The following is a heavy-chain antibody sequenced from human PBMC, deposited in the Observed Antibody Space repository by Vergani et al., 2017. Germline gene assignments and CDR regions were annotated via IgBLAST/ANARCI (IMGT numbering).Heavy chain of an antibody. CDR1: GLSFSSHA. CDR2: ISGTGGSA. Sequence: EVRRLQSGGGLGQPGGSLRLSCEASGLSFSSHAMAWVRQAPGKGLEWVAVISGTGGSAYNAKSVKDRFTISRDNSQNTVYLQLKSLSADDTAIYYCARDRNSWGIKDGSLDYWGQGILVTVSS. CDR3: ARDRNSWGIKDGSLDY. J-gene: IGHJ4*02. V-gene: IGHV3-23*01. D-gene: IGHD7-27*01.